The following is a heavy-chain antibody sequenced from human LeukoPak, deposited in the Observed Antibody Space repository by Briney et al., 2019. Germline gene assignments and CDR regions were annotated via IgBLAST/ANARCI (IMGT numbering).Heavy chain of an antibody. J-gene: IGHJ6*03. D-gene: IGHD4-23*01. V-gene: IGHV3-74*01. Sequence: GGSLRLSCGASGFPFSTYWMHWVRHAPGKGLVWVSRISTDGSATNYADSVKGRFTISRDNARKILYLQMNSLRVEDTAVYYCVIFTAVATPYYYYYMDVWAKGPRSPSP. CDR1: GFPFSTYW. CDR2: ISTDGSAT. CDR3: VIFTAVATPYYYYYMDV.